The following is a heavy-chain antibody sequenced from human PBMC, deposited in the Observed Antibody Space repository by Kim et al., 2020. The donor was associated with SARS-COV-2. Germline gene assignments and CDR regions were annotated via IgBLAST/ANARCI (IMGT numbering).Heavy chain of an antibody. CDR2: ISYDGSNK. J-gene: IGHJ4*02. D-gene: IGHD2-21*02. Sequence: GGSLRLSCAASGFTFSSYGMHWVRQAPGKGLEWLAVISYDGSNKYYADSVKGRFTISRDNSKNTLYLQMNSLRAEDTAVYYCAKDLGVVVVSTIPDYWGQGTLVTVSS. V-gene: IGHV3-30*18. CDR1: GFTFSSYG. CDR3: AKDLGVVVVSTIPDY.